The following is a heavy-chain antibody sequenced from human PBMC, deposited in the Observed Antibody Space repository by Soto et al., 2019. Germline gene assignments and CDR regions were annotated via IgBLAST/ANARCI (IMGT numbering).Heavy chain of an antibody. CDR3: ARGPSSGCFDY. CDR1: GYTFTSYT. CDR2: INADNGNT. V-gene: IGHV1-3*01. J-gene: IGHJ4*02. D-gene: IGHD5-12*01. Sequence: QVQLVQSGAEVKKPGASVKVSCKASGYTFTSYTMHWLRQAPGQRLEWMGWINADNGNTYYSQKFQDRVTLTRDTSASTLYMELSSLTSEDTAVYYCARGPSSGCFDYWGQGTRVNVSS.